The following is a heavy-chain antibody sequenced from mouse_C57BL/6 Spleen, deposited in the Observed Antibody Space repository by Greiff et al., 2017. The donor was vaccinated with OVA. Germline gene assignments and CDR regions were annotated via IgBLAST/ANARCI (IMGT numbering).Heavy chain of an antibody. CDR1: GFTFSDYG. V-gene: IGHV5-17*01. CDR3: ARDWFAY. Sequence: EVKLVESGGGLVKPGGSLKLSCAASGFTFSDYGMHWVRQAPEKGLEWVAYISSGSSTIYYADTVTGRFTISRDNAKNTLFLQMTSLGSEDTAMYYCARDWFAYWGQGTLVTVSA. CDR2: ISSGSSTI. J-gene: IGHJ3*01.